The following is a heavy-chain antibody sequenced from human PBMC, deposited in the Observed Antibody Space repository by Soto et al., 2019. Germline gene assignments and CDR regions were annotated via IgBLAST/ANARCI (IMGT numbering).Heavy chain of an antibody. Sequence: ASVKVSCNASGSNFTRYYMHWLRQAPGQEHEWMGIINPSGGSKTYAQKFKGRVTMTEETSTDTAHMELSSLRSEETAVYYCATGAKYQLQNDYYYGMDVWGQGTTVTVSS. CDR1: GSNFTRYY. J-gene: IGHJ6*02. CDR2: INPSGGSK. D-gene: IGHD2-2*01. V-gene: IGHV1-46*01. CDR3: ATGAKYQLQNDYYYGMDV.